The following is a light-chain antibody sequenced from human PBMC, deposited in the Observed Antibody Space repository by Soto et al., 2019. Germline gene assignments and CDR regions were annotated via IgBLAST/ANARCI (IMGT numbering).Light chain of an antibody. V-gene: IGKV3-15*01. CDR3: QQYNNWTPELT. CDR1: QSVSSN. Sequence: EIVMTQSPATLSVSPGERATLSCRASQSVSSNLAWYQQKPGQAPRLLIYGASTRATGIPARFSGSGSGTEFTLTLSSLQSEDFAVYYCQQYNNWTPELTFGGGTKVEIK. J-gene: IGKJ4*01. CDR2: GAS.